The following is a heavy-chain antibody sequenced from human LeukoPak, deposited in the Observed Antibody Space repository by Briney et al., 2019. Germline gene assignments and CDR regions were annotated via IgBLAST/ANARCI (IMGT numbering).Heavy chain of an antibody. CDR1: GYSFTSYW. Sequence: GESLKISCKGSGYSFTSYWIGWVRQMPGKGLEWMGIIYPGDSDTRYSPSFQGQVTISADKSISTAYLQWSSLKASDTAMYYCARGHFTYYYDSSGSPGAFDIWGQGTMVAVSS. CDR2: IYPGDSDT. CDR3: ARGHFTYYYDSSGSPGAFDI. V-gene: IGHV5-51*01. J-gene: IGHJ3*02. D-gene: IGHD3-22*01.